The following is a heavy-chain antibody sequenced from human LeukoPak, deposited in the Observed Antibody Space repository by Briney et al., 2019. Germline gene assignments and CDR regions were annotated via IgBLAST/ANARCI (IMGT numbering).Heavy chain of an antibody. D-gene: IGHD1-14*01. CDR3: AREDPEVVRTYAFDI. J-gene: IGHJ3*02. CDR1: GGTFISYT. CDR2: IIPILGIA. Sequence: SVKVSCKASGGTFISYTISWVRQAPGQGREWMGRIIPILGIANYAQKFQGRVTITADKSTSTAYMELSSLRSEDTAVYYCAREDPEVVRTYAFDIWGQGTMVTVSS. V-gene: IGHV1-69*04.